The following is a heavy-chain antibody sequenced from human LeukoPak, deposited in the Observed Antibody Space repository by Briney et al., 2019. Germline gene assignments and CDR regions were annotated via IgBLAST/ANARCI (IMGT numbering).Heavy chain of an antibody. CDR2: INPNSGGT. V-gene: IGHV1-2*02. D-gene: IGHD3-22*01. Sequence: RASVKVSCKASGYTFTGYYMHWVRQAPGQGLEWMGWINPNSGGTNYAQKFQGRVTITADKSTSTAYMELSSLRSEDTAVYYCARCDYYDSSGYYYNWFDPWGQGTLVTVSS. J-gene: IGHJ5*02. CDR3: ARCDYYDSSGYYYNWFDP. CDR1: GYTFTGYY.